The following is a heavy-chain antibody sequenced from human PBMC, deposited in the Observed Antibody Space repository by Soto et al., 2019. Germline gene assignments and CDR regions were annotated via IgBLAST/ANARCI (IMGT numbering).Heavy chain of an antibody. D-gene: IGHD2-2*01. CDR1: GGTFSSYA. CDR3: ATVFLGYCSSTSCHKPFDP. V-gene: IGHV1-69*06. CDR2: IIPIFGTA. Sequence: SVKVSCKASGGTFSSYAISWVRQAPGQGLEWMGGIIPIFGTANYAQKFQGRVTITADKSTSTAYMELSSLRSEDTAVYYCATVFLGYCSSTSCHKPFDPWGQGTLVTVSS. J-gene: IGHJ5*02.